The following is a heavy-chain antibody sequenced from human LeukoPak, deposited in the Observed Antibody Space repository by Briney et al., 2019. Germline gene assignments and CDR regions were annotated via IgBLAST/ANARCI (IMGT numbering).Heavy chain of an antibody. J-gene: IGHJ4*02. V-gene: IGHV4-34*01. Sequence: PSETLSLTCAVYGGCFSGYYWSWIRQPPGKGPAWSGENNHSGSTNYNPSLKSRVTISVDTSKNQFSLKLSSVTAADMAVYYCARGRYCSGGSCYFFGDYWGQGTLVTVSS. CDR2: NNHSGST. D-gene: IGHD2-15*01. CDR1: GGCFSGYY. CDR3: ARGRYCSGGSCYFFGDY.